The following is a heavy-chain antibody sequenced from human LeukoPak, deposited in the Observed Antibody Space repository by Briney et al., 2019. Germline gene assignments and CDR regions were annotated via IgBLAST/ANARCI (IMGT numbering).Heavy chain of an antibody. CDR1: GFTFSSYG. Sequence: PGGSLRPSCAASGFTFSSYGMHWVRQAPGKGLEWVAVIWYDGSNKYYADSVKGRLTISRDNSKNTLYLQMNSLRAEDTAVYYCARDNQWLTDAFDIWGQGTMVTVSS. D-gene: IGHD6-19*01. CDR3: ARDNQWLTDAFDI. J-gene: IGHJ3*02. CDR2: IWYDGSNK. V-gene: IGHV3-33*01.